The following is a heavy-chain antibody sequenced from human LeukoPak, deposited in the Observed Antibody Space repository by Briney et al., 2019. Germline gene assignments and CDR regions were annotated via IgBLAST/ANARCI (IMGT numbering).Heavy chain of an antibody. CDR3: AKDFVRRGNDFWSGYYRGPHFFDY. CDR2: ISWNSGSI. D-gene: IGHD3-3*01. J-gene: IGHJ4*01. CDR1: GFTFDDYA. V-gene: IGHV3-9*01. Sequence: QSGRSLRLSCAASGFTFDDYAMHWVRQAPEKGLEWASGISWNSGSIGYADSVKGRFTISRDNAKNSLYLQMNSLRAEDTALYYCAKDFVRRGNDFWSGYYRGPHFFDYWGQGTLVTVSS.